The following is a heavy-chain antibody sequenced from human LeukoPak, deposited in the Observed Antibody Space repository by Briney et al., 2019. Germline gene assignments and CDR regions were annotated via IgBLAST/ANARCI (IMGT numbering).Heavy chain of an antibody. Sequence: GGSLRLSCAASGFTFSSYSMNWVRQAPGKGLEWVSYISSSSSTIYYADSVKGRFTISRDNAKNSLYLQMNSLRAEDSAVYYCARSPYGSGSYFDYWGQGTLVTVSS. CDR3: ARSPYGSGSYFDY. J-gene: IGHJ4*02. V-gene: IGHV3-48*01. CDR2: ISSSSSTI. CDR1: GFTFSSYS. D-gene: IGHD3-10*01.